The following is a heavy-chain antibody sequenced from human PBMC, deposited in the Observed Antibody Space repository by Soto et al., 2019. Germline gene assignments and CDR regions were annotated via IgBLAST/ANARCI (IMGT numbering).Heavy chain of an antibody. V-gene: IGHV3-21*04. J-gene: IGHJ4*02. CDR2: ISTSSTYR. CDR1: GFTFSSYT. CDR3: ARDGSGAAANPHFDY. Sequence: PGGSLRLSCAASGFTFSSYTMHWVRQAPGKGLEWVSSISTSSTYRYIADSVTGRFTISRDNAQNSLYLQMTSLRAEDTAVYYCARDGSGAAANPHFDYWGPGALVTVSS. D-gene: IGHD2-2*01.